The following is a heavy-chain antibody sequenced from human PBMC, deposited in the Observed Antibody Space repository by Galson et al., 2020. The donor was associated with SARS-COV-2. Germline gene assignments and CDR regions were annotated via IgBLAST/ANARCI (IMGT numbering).Heavy chain of an antibody. CDR3: ARNFMKVFEEVIVEYWHFDL. Sequence: GESLKISCKASGYIFTTYGISWVRQAPGQGLEWMGWISGTNANTNYAQKFQDRVTMTTDISTNTAYMELRRLRLDDTAVYYCARNFMKVFEEVIVEYWHFDLWGRGTLVSVSS. J-gene: IGHJ2*01. D-gene: IGHD3-16*02. CDR2: ISGTNANT. CDR1: GYIFTTYG. V-gene: IGHV1-18*01.